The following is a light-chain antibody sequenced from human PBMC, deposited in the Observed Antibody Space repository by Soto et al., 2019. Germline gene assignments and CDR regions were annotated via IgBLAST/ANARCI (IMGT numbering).Light chain of an antibody. CDR3: QQSYSTPLT. CDR1: LSITSY. J-gene: IGKJ3*01. Sequence: DIQMTQSPSSLSASVGDRVTITCRASLSITSYLSWYHQKPGKVPKLLIYVISSLQSGVPSRFSGSGSGTDFTLTISNLQPEDSATYYCQQSYSTPLTFGPGTKVDIK. CDR2: VIS. V-gene: IGKV1-39*01.